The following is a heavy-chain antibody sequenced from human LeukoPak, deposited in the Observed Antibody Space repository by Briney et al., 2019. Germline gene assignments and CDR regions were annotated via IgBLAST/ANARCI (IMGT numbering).Heavy chain of an antibody. Sequence: NPGGSLRLSCAASGFTFGTYAMNWVRQAPGKGLEWVSSISTSGRDIYYADSLRGRFTISRDNAKDSLYLQMNSLRVEDTAVYYCARGGYYDSSRSFSDYWGQGTVVTVSS. CDR2: ISTSGRDI. CDR3: ARGGYYDSSRSFSDY. D-gene: IGHD3-22*01. CDR1: GFTFGTYA. V-gene: IGHV3-21*01. J-gene: IGHJ4*02.